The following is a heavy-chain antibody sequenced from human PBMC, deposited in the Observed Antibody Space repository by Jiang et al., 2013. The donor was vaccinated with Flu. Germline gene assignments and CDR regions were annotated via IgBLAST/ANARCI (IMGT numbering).Heavy chain of an antibody. CDR2: IHRSGST. D-gene: IGHD2-21*02. CDR3: ARTPADCGDDCEFDY. CDR1: GGSISSSNW. J-gene: IGHJ4*02. Sequence: GPGLVKPSGTLSLTCAVSGGSISSSNWWSWVRQPPGKGLEWIGEIHRSGSTNYNPSLKSRVTISVDKSKSQFSLKLSSVTAADTAVYYCARTPADCGDDCEFDYWGQGTLVTVSS. V-gene: IGHV4-4*02.